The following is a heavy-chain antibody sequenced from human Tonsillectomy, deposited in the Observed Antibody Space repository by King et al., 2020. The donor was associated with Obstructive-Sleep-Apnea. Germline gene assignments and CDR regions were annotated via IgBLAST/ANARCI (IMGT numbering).Heavy chain of an antibody. CDR3: ARFRFGDYGKSYFDF. D-gene: IGHD4-17*01. CDR2: SSGSGFTT. V-gene: IGHV3-11*01. CDR1: GFTFSNYY. J-gene: IGHJ4*02. Sequence: VQLVESGGGLVKPGGSLRLSCTASGFTFSNYYMSWIRQAPGKGLEWVSYSSGSGFTTYYADSVKGRFTLSRDNAENSLFLQMDSLRAEDTAVYYCARFRFGDYGKSYFDFWGQGTLVTVSS.